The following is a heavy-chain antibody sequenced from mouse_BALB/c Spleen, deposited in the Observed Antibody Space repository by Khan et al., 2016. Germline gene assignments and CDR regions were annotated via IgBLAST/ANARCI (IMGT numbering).Heavy chain of an antibody. V-gene: IGHV5-4*02. CDR2: ISDGGAYT. CDR3: ARTYGNYGYFDV. J-gene: IGHJ1*01. Sequence: EVELVESGGGLVKPGGSLKLSCAASGFTFSDYYMYWVRQTPEKRLEWVATISDGGAYTYYPDSVKGRFTNSRDNAKNNLYLQMSSLKSEDTAMYYCARTYGNYGYFDVWGAGTTVTVSS. D-gene: IGHD1-1*02. CDR1: GFTFSDYY.